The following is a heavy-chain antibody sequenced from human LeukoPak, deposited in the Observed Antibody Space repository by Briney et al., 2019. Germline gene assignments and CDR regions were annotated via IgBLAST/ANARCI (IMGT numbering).Heavy chain of an antibody. CDR2: INPSGGST. Sequence: ASVKVSCKASGYTFTSYAMNWVRQAPGQGLEWMGIINPSGGSTSYAQKFQGRVTMTRDMSTSTVYMELSSLRSEDTAVYYCARDFCTNGVCHHDYWGQGTLVTVSS. CDR1: GYTFTSYA. V-gene: IGHV1-46*01. D-gene: IGHD2-8*01. CDR3: ARDFCTNGVCHHDY. J-gene: IGHJ4*02.